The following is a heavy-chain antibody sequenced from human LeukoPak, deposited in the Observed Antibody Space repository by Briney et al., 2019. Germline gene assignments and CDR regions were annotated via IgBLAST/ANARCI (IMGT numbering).Heavy chain of an antibody. CDR1: GFTFSSYG. CDR3: ARGLTYYDFWSGYPPDYYGMDV. D-gene: IGHD3-3*01. V-gene: IGHV3-33*01. CDR2: IWYDGSNK. J-gene: IGHJ6*02. Sequence: GGSLRLSCAASGFTFSSYGMHWVRQAPGKGLEWVAVIWYDGSNKYYADSVKGRFTISRDNSKNTLYLQMNSPRAEDTAVYYCARGLTYYDFWSGYPPDYYGMDVWGQGTTVTVSS.